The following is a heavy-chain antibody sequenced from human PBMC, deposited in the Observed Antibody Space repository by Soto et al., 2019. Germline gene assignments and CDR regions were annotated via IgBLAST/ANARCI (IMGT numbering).Heavy chain of an antibody. CDR2: IYPGDSDT. Sequence: RGESLKISCKGSGYSFTSYWIGWVRQMPGKGLEWMGIIYPGDSDTRYSPSFQGQVTISADKSISTAYLQWSSLKASDTAMYYCARLPHYYDSSGYLGRFDPWGQGTMVTVYS. D-gene: IGHD3-22*01. CDR3: ARLPHYYDSSGYLGRFDP. CDR1: GYSFTSYW. J-gene: IGHJ5*02. V-gene: IGHV5-51*01.